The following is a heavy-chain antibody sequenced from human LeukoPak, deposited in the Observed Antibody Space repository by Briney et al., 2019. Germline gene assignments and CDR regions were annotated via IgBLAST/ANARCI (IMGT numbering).Heavy chain of an antibody. CDR3: ARHRWAYYGDYSAGRDAFDI. D-gene: IGHD4-17*01. J-gene: IGHJ3*02. V-gene: IGHV4-59*08. CDR1: GGSISSYY. CDR2: IYYGGST. Sequence: SETLSLTCTVSGGSISSYYWSWIRQPPGKGLEWIGYIYYGGSTNYNPSLKSRVTISVDTSKNQFSLKLSSVTAADTAVYYCARHRWAYYGDYSAGRDAFDIWGQGTMVTVSS.